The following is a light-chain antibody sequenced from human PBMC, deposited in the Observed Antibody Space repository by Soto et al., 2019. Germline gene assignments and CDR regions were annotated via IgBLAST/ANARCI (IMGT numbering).Light chain of an antibody. Sequence: DIQLTQSPSFLSSSVGDRVTITFLASQGISSYLAWYQQKPGKAPKLLIYAASTLQSGVPSRFSGSGSGTEFTLTISSLQPEDFATYYCQQLNSYPLTFGQGTRLEI. CDR2: AAS. CDR3: QQLNSYPLT. CDR1: QGISSY. V-gene: IGKV1-9*01. J-gene: IGKJ5*01.